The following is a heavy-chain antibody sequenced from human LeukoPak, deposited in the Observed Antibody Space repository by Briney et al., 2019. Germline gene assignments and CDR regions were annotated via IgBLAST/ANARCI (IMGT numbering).Heavy chain of an antibody. V-gene: IGHV4-4*02. Sequence: PSGTLSLTCAVSGGSISSSNWWSWVRQPPGKGLEWIGEIYHSGSTNYNPSLKSRVTISVDKSKNQFSLKLSSVTAADTAVYYCARDSGYYDSSGSPWFDPWGQGTLVTVSS. CDR1: GGSISSSNW. CDR3: ARDSGYYDSSGSPWFDP. D-gene: IGHD3-22*01. CDR2: IYHSGST. J-gene: IGHJ5*02.